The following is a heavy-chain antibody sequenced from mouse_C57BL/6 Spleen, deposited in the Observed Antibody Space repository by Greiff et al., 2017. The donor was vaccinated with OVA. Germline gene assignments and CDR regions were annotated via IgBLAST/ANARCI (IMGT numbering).Heavy chain of an antibody. J-gene: IGHJ4*01. V-gene: IGHV1-64*01. CDR1: GYTFTSYW. CDR2: IHPNSGST. D-gene: IGHD2-3*01. Sequence: QVQLQQPGAELVKPGASVKLSCKASGYTFTSYWMHWVKQRPGQGLEWIGMIHPNSGSTNYNEKFKSKATLTVDKSSSTAYMQLSSLTSEDSAVYYCARGEVYDGYSLDAMDYWGQGTSVTVSS. CDR3: ARGEVYDGYSLDAMDY.